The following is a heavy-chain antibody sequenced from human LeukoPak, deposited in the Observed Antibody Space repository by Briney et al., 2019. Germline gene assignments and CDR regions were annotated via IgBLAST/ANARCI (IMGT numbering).Heavy chain of an antibody. Sequence: SSETLSLTCTVSGGSISSYYWGWIRQPPGKGLEWIGSIYYSGSTCYNPSLKSRVTISVDTSKNQFSLKLSSVTAADAAVYYCARRSLGYSYGIDYWGQGTLVTVSS. J-gene: IGHJ4*02. D-gene: IGHD5-18*01. CDR2: IYYSGST. CDR1: GGSISSYY. V-gene: IGHV4-39*01. CDR3: ARRSLGYSYGIDY.